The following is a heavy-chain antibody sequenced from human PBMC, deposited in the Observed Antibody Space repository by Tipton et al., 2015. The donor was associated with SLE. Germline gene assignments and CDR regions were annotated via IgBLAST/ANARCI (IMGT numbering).Heavy chain of an antibody. D-gene: IGHD6-6*01. CDR1: EYSFTTYY. CDR3: ARPTIADRPDC. J-gene: IGHJ4*02. CDR2: INPSDGIT. Sequence: QLVQSGAEVKKPGASVKVSCKASEYSFTTYYIHWVRQAPGQGLEWMGVINPSDGITRNAEKFQGRVTMTGDTSTATVYMQLSSLRSGDTAMYYCARPTIADRPDCWGQGPLVTVSS. V-gene: IGHV1-46*01.